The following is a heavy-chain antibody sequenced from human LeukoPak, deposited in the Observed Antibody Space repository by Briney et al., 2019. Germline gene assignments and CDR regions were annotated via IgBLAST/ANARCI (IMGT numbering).Heavy chain of an antibody. CDR2: SHPDDSET. CDR3: ARSFERSSCCFDM. D-gene: IGHD3-9*01. V-gene: IGHV5-51*01. CDR1: GYSFTNHW. J-gene: IGHJ4*02. Sequence: GESLKISCQGSGYSFTNHWIAWVRQMPGKGLEWMGVSHPDDSETKYSPSFQGQVTISAEKSTSTAYLQWTSLPAADSARYYCARSFERSSCCFDMWGQGTRVSVSS.